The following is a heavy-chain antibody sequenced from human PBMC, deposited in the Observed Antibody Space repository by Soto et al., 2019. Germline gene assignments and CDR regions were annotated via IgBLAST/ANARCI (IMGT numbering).Heavy chain of an antibody. J-gene: IGHJ4*02. CDR1: GCSITTGGYY. V-gene: IGHV4-31*03. CDR2: RYYSEST. Sequence: TLVLTCPFSGCSITTGGYYWGWIGQRPGKGLEWIGHRYYSESTYYNPSLKSRVSISLDTSKNQFSLKLSFVTAADTAMYYGARTKCSGGSCYSCSLDYWGQGTPVTVSS. CDR3: ARTKCSGGSCYSCSLDY. D-gene: IGHD2-15*01.